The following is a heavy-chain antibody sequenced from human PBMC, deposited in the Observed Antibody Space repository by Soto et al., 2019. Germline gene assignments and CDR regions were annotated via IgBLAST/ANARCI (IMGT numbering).Heavy chain of an antibody. D-gene: IGHD3-3*01. V-gene: IGHV4-31*01. Sequence: SETLSLTLTVSGGSISSGGYYWSWIRQHPGKGLEWIGYIYYSGSTYYNPSLKSLVTISVDTSKNQFSLKLSSVTAADTAVYYCARDFFPAMGYYDFLSGYPQGWFDPWGQGTLVTVSS. J-gene: IGHJ5*02. CDR1: GGSISSGGYY. CDR2: IYYSGST. CDR3: ARDFFPAMGYYDFLSGYPQGWFDP.